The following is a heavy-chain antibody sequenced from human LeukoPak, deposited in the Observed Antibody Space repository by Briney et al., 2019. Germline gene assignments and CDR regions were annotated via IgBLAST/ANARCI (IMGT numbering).Heavy chain of an antibody. CDR3: ARSNADYYDSSGYYRY. CDR1: GGSISSYY. V-gene: IGHV4-59*01. D-gene: IGHD3-22*01. CDR2: IYYSGST. J-gene: IGHJ4*02. Sequence: SETLSLTCTVSGGSISSYYWSWIRQPPGKGLEWIGYIYYSGSTNYNPSLKSRVTTSVDTSKNQFSLKLSSVTAADTAVYYCARSNADYYDSSGYYRYWGQGTLVTVSS.